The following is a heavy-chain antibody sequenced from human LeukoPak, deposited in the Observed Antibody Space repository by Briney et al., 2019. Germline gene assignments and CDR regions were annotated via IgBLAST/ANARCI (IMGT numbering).Heavy chain of an antibody. Sequence: ASVKVSCKASGYTFTSYGISWVRQAPGQGLEWMGWISAYNGNTNYAQKLQGRVTVTRDTSTSTVHMELSGLRSEDTAVYYCARDQEAFDYWGQGTLVTVSS. CDR2: ISAYNGNT. CDR1: GYTFTSYG. V-gene: IGHV1-18*01. CDR3: ARDQEAFDY. J-gene: IGHJ4*02.